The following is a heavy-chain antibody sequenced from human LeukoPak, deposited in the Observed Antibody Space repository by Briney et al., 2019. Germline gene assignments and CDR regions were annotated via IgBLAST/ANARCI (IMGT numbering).Heavy chain of an antibody. Sequence: SESLSLTCAVYGGSFSDYYWSWIRQPPGKGLEWIGEIYHSGSTKYNPSLKSRVTMSVDTSKNQFSLKLSSVTAADTAVYYCARASSGWYGGLFDYWGQGTLVTVSS. CDR1: GGSFSDYY. J-gene: IGHJ4*02. V-gene: IGHV4-34*01. CDR3: ARASSGWYGGLFDY. CDR2: IYHSGST. D-gene: IGHD6-19*01.